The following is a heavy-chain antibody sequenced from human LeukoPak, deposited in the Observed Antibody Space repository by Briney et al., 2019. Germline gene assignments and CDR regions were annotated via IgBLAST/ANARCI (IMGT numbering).Heavy chain of an antibody. Sequence: GASVRVSCKASGSTFASYGVSWVRQAPGQGLEWMGWMSAYNGKTNYAHSLQGRVTVTADTSTSTAYMELRSLRSEDTAVYYCARGMGYSYGHPQGAFDIWGQGTMVTVSS. J-gene: IGHJ3*02. CDR2: MSAYNGKT. D-gene: IGHD5-18*01. CDR1: GSTFASYG. CDR3: ARGMGYSYGHPQGAFDI. V-gene: IGHV1-18*01.